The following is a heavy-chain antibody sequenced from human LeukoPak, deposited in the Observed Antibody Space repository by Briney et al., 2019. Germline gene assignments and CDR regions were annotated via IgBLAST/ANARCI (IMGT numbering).Heavy chain of an antibody. D-gene: IGHD1-26*01. CDR3: ATSHGSYYAPFDY. Sequence: SVKVSCKASGYTFTSYDINWVRQAPGQGLEWMGGIIPIFGTANYAQKFQGRVTITADESTSTAYMELSSLRSEDTAVYYCATSHGSYYAPFDYWGQGTLVTVSS. V-gene: IGHV1-69*13. J-gene: IGHJ4*02. CDR2: IIPIFGTA. CDR1: GYTFTSYD.